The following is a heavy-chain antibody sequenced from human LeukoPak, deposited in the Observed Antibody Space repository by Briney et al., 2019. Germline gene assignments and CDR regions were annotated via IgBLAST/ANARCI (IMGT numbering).Heavy chain of an antibody. CDR2: IVVGSGNT. J-gene: IGHJ4*02. CDR1: GFTFTSSA. Sequence: GASVKVSCKASGFTFTSSAVQWVRQARGPRLEWIGWIVVGSGNTNYAQKFQERVTITRDMSTSTAYMELSSLRSEDTAVYYCAASPDYYDSSGYSYYFDYWGQGTLVTVSS. D-gene: IGHD3-22*01. V-gene: IGHV1-58*01. CDR3: AASPDYYDSSGYSYYFDY.